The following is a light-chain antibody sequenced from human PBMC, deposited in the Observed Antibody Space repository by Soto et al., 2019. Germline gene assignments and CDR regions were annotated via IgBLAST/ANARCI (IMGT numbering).Light chain of an antibody. CDR3: QQYYSTPLT. CDR1: QSVLYSSNNKNY. V-gene: IGKV4-1*01. J-gene: IGKJ5*01. CDR2: WAS. Sequence: DIVMTQSPDSLAVSLGERATINCKSSQSVLYSSNNKNYLAWYQQKPGQPPKLLIYWASTRESGVPDRFSGSGSGTDCTLTISNLQAEDVAVYYCQQYYSTPLTFGQGTRLEIK.